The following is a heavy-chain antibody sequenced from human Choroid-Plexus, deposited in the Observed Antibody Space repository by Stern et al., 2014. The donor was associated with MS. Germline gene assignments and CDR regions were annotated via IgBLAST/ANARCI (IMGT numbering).Heavy chain of an antibody. V-gene: IGHV4-39*01. CDR3: ASWVGARRRRFDY. Sequence: QVQLQESGPGLVKPSETLSLTCTVSGGPISSSSYYWGWIRQPPGKGLEWIGTIHYTGSTNYNPSLKSRVTFSVDMSRHQFSLKLGSVTAADTAVYYCASWVGARRRRFDYWGQGTLVTVSS. CDR1: GGPISSSSYY. CDR2: IHYTGST. J-gene: IGHJ4*02. D-gene: IGHD1-26*01.